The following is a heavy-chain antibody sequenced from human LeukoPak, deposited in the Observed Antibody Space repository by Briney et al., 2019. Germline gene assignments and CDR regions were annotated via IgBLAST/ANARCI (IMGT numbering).Heavy chain of an antibody. V-gene: IGHV4-4*02. CDR3: ARESGAFSPFGF. Sequence: SETLSLTCAVSGGSILSTNWWSWVRQPPGRGLEWIGEVHLSGASNYNPSLKGRVNMSIDRSRTQLSLELTSVPAADTAIYYCARESGAFSPFGFWGQGTLVTVSS. J-gene: IGHJ4*02. CDR2: VHLSGAS. CDR1: GGSILSTNW. D-gene: IGHD1-26*01.